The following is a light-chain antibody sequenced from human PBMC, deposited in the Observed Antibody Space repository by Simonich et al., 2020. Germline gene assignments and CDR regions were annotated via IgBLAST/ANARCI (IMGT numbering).Light chain of an antibody. CDR1: QSVSSN. CDR2: DAS. CDR3: QQRSNWPPYT. Sequence: EIVLTQSPATLSLSPGERATLSCRASQSVSSNLALYQQKPGQAPRLLIYDASNRATGIPARFSGSGSGTDFTLTISRLEPEDFAVYYCQQRSNWPPYTFGQGTKLEIK. V-gene: IGKV3-11*01. J-gene: IGKJ2*01.